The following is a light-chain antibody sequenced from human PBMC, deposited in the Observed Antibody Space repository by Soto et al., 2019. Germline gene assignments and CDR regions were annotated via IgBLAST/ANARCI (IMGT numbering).Light chain of an antibody. Sequence: DIQMTQSPSSLSASVGDRVPITCRASQSISSYLNWYQQKPGKAPKXXIFAASSLQSGVPSRFSGSRSGPDFTLTISSLQPEDFATYYCQQSYSSPPTFGQGTKVDIK. CDR3: QQSYSSPPT. CDR1: QSISSY. CDR2: AAS. J-gene: IGKJ1*01. V-gene: IGKV1-39*01.